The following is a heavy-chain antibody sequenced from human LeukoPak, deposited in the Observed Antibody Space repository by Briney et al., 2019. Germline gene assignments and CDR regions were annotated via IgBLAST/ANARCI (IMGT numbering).Heavy chain of an antibody. J-gene: IGHJ4*02. V-gene: IGHV1-2*02. CDR2: INPNSGGT. CDR3: AKGPGTWFGEPNFDY. Sequence: ASVKVSCKASGYTFTGYYMHWVRQAPGQGLEWMGWINPNSGGTNYAQKFQGRVTMTEDTSTDTAYMELSSLRSEDTAVYYCAKGPGTWFGEPNFDYWGQGTLVTVSS. CDR1: GYTFTGYY. D-gene: IGHD3-10*01.